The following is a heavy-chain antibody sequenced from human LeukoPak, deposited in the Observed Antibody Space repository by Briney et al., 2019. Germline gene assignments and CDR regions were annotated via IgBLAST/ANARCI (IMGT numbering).Heavy chain of an antibody. D-gene: IGHD3-22*01. CDR3: AKGNDYYDSGGYSGPFDP. V-gene: IGHV3-23*01. CDR2: ISGTGGST. J-gene: IGHJ5*02. CDR1: GFTFSSYA. Sequence: GGSLRLSCAASGFTFSSYAMNWVRQAPGRGLEWVSAISGTGGSTYYADSVKGRFTISRDNSKNTLYLQMNSLRAEDTAVYYCAKGNDYYDSGGYSGPFDPWGQGTLVTVSS.